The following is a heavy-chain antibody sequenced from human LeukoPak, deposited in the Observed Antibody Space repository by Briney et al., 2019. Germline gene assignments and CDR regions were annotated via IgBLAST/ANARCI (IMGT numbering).Heavy chain of an antibody. J-gene: IGHJ3*02. CDR2: INHSRST. V-gene: IGHV4-34*01. CDR3: AVAVRDAFDI. CDR1: GGSFSGYY. D-gene: IGHD6-6*01. Sequence: SETLSLTCAVYGGSFSGYYWSWIRQPPGKGLEWIGEINHSRSTNYNPSLKSRVTISVDTSKNQFSLKLSSVTAADTAVYYCAVAVRDAFDIWGQGTMVTVSS.